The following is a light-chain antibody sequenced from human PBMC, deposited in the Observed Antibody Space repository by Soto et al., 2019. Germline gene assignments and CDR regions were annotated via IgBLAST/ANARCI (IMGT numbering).Light chain of an antibody. J-gene: IGKJ5*01. V-gene: IGKV3-11*01. Sequence: IVLTQSPATLSLSPGERATLSCRASQSVGSQLGWYHQKPGQAPRLLIYDTSNRATGIPARFSGSGSGTDFTLTISSLEPEDFAVYYCQQRSNWPITFGQGTRLEIK. CDR2: DTS. CDR1: QSVGSQ. CDR3: QQRSNWPIT.